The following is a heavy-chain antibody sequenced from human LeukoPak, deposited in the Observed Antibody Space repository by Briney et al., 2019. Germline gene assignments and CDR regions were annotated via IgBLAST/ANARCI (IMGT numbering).Heavy chain of an antibody. CDR3: AKAQAGGYYYYMDV. V-gene: IGHV3-30*02. Sequence: GGSLRLSCAASGFTFSSYGMHWVRQAPGKGLEWVAFIRYDGSNKNYADSLKGRFTISRDNSKNTLYLQMNSLRAEDTAVYYCAKAQAGGYYYYMDVWGKGTTVTVSS. D-gene: IGHD1-26*01. J-gene: IGHJ6*03. CDR2: IRYDGSNK. CDR1: GFTFSSYG.